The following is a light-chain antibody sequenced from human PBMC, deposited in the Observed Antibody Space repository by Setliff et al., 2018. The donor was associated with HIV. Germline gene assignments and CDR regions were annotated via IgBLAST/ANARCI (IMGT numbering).Light chain of an antibody. CDR3: TSFTSTSPYV. CDR2: EVD. CDR1: SSDVGGYKY. V-gene: IGLV2-14*01. J-gene: IGLJ1*01. Sequence: QSVLTQPASVSGSPGQSITISCTGTSSDVGGYKYVSWYQHHPGKAPKLLIYEVDNRPSGVSNRFSGSESGNTASLTISGLQAEDEADYFCTSFTSTSPYVFGTGTKVTVL.